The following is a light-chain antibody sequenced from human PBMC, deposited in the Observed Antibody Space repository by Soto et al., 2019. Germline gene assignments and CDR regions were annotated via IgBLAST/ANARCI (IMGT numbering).Light chain of an antibody. CDR3: QQYGGSPRT. J-gene: IGKJ1*01. V-gene: IGKV3-20*01. Sequence: EIVLTQSPGTLSLSPGERATLSCRASQSVSSSYLTWYQQKPGQAPRLLMYGASSRATGIPDRFSGSGSGTDFTLTISRLEPEDFAVYYCQQYGGSPRTFGQGTKVES. CDR2: GAS. CDR1: QSVSSSY.